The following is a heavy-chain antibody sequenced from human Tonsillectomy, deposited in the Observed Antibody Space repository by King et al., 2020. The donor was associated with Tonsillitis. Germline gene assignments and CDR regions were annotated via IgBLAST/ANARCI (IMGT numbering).Heavy chain of an antibody. CDR1: GFTFDDYG. CDR3: ARDRGEWELLNHDAFDI. J-gene: IGHJ3*02. Sequence: VQLVESGGGVVRPGGSLRLSCAASGFTFDDYGMSWVRQAPGKGLEWVSGINWNGGSTGYADSVKGRFTISRDNAKNSLYLQMNSLRAEDTDLYYCARDRGEWELLNHDAFDIWGQGTMVTVSS. V-gene: IGHV3-20*04. D-gene: IGHD1-26*01. CDR2: INWNGGST.